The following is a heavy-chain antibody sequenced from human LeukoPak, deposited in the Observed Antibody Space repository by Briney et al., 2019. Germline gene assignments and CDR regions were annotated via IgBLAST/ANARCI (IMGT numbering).Heavy chain of an antibody. J-gene: IGHJ4*02. CDR2: ISDGGGAT. V-gene: IGHV3-23*01. Sequence: GGSLRLSCAASGFTFSSYSMTWVRQAPGKGLEWVSGISDGGGATYYADSVKGRFTLSRDNSKNTLYLQMNSLRADDTAVYYCAGAFSGWSPKFWGQGTLVTVSS. CDR1: GFTFSSYS. D-gene: IGHD6-19*01. CDR3: AGAFSGWSPKF.